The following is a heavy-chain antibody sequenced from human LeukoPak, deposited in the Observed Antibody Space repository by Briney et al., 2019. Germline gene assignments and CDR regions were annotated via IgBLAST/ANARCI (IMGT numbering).Heavy chain of an antibody. CDR2: IVVGSGNT. V-gene: IGHV1-58*01. CDR1: GFTFTSSA. CDR3: TRDPNLLGGTAMVDY. Sequence: GASVKVSCKASGFTFTSSAVQWVRQARGQRLEWIGWIVVGSGNTNYAQKFQGRVTITADESTSTAYMELSSLRSEDTVVYYCTRDPNLLGGTAMVDYWGQGTLVTVS. D-gene: IGHD5-18*01. J-gene: IGHJ4*02.